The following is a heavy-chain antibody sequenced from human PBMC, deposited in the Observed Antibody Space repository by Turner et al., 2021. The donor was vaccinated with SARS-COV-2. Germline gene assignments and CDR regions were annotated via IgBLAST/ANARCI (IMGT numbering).Heavy chain of an antibody. CDR2: ISYDGSNK. D-gene: IGHD3-9*01. J-gene: IGHJ6*02. CDR3: AKDSGILTGYGYYYYGMDV. V-gene: IGHV3-30*04. CDR1: GFTFSSYA. Sequence: QVQLVESGGGLVQPGRSLRLSCAASGFTFSSYAMHWVRQAPGKGLEWVAVISYDGSNKYYADSVKGRFTISRDNSKNTLYLQMISLRAEDTAVYYCAKDSGILTGYGYYYYGMDVWGQGTTVTVSS.